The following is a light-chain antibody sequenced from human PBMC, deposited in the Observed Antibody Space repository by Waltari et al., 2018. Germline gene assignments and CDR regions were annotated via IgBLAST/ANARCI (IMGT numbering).Light chain of an antibody. V-gene: IGLV1-47*01. CDR1: SSNIGSNY. Sequence: QSVLTQPPSASGTPGQRVTISCSGSSSNIGSNYVYWYQQLPGTVPKLLIYGNNQRPSGVPGRFSGSKSGTSASLAISGLRSEDEADYYCAAWDDSLSGVVFGGGTKLTVL. J-gene: IGLJ2*01. CDR3: AAWDDSLSGVV. CDR2: GNN.